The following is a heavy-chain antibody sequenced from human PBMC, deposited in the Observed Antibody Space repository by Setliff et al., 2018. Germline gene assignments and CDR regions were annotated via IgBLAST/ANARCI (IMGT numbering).Heavy chain of an antibody. CDR1: GFTFSRYW. J-gene: IGHJ6*02. CDR3: ARDHAYGSRFYYYYYGMDV. V-gene: IGHV3-7*01. Sequence: GGSLRLSCAASGFTFSRYWMSWVRQAPGKGLEWVANIKEDGSEKYYVDSVKGRFTISRDNAKNSLYLQMNSLRAEDTAVYYCARDHAYGSRFYYYYYGMDVWGQGTTVTVSS. CDR2: IKEDGSEK. D-gene: IGHD3-10*01.